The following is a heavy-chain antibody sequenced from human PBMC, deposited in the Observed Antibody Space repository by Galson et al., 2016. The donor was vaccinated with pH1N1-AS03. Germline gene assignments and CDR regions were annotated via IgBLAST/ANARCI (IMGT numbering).Heavy chain of an antibody. J-gene: IGHJ1*01. V-gene: IGHV4-59*09. CDR2: NGGST. CDR3: ARGNYGDYGGAD. D-gene: IGHD4-17*01. Sequence: NGGSTNYNPSLNNRVTISLDKSKNQIFLRLSSVTTSDTAVYYCARGNYGDYGGADWGQGTLVIVSS.